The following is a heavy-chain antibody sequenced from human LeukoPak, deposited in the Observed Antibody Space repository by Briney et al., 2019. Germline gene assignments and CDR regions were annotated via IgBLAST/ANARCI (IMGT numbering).Heavy chain of an antibody. CDR3: ARALYSSSWYGFDY. V-gene: IGHV3-30*02. D-gene: IGHD6-13*01. J-gene: IGHJ4*02. CDR2: IRYDGSNK. Sequence: GGSLRLSCAASGFTFSSYGMHWVRQAPGKGLEWVAFIRYDGSNKYYADSVKGRFTISRDNSKNTLYLQMNSLRAEDTAVYYCARALYSSSWYGFDYWGQGTLVTVSS. CDR1: GFTFSSYG.